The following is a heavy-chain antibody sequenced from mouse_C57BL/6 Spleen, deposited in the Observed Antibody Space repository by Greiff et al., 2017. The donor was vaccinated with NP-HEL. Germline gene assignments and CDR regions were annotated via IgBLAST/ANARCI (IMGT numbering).Heavy chain of an antibody. D-gene: IGHD4-1*01. CDR3: GRYAGTGFDY. V-gene: IGHV1-80*01. J-gene: IGHJ2*01. Sequence: QVQLQQSGAELVKPGASVKISCKASGYAFSSYWMNWVQQRPGKGLEWIGQIYPGDGDTNYNGKFKGKATLTADKSSSTAYMQLSSLTSEDSVVYFCGRYAGTGFDYWGQGTTLTVSS. CDR2: IYPGDGDT. CDR1: GYAFSSYW.